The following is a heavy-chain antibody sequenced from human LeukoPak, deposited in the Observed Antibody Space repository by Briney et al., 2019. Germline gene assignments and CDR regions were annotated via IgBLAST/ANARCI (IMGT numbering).Heavy chain of an antibody. V-gene: IGHV1-8*03. J-gene: IGHJ4*02. CDR1: GYTFTSYD. D-gene: IGHD3-22*01. Sequence: GASVKVSCKASGYTFTSYDINWVRQATGQGLEWMGWMNPNSGNTGYAQKLQGRVTITRNTSISTAYMELSSLRSEDTAVYYCARGPPLPRSNIRRGYYFDYWGQGTLVTVSS. CDR2: MNPNSGNT. CDR3: ARGPPLPRSNIRRGYYFDY.